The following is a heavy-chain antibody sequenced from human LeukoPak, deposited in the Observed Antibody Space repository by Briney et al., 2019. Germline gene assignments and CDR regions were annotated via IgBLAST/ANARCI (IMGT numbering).Heavy chain of an antibody. Sequence: SQTLSLTCAVSGGSISSGGYSWSWIRQPPGKGLEWIGYIYHSGSTYYNPSLKSRVTISVDRSKNQFSLKLSSVTAADTAVYYCARGGGSGWTFDYWGQGTLVTVSS. D-gene: IGHD6-19*01. CDR3: ARGGGSGWTFDY. J-gene: IGHJ4*02. CDR2: IYHSGST. V-gene: IGHV4-30-2*01. CDR1: GGSISSGGYS.